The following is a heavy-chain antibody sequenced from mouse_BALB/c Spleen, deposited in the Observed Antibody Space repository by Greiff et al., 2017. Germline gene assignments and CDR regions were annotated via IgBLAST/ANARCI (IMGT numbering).Heavy chain of an antibody. CDR1: GFTFSSFG. CDR3: ARGGYYGNYDAMDY. CDR2: ISSGSSTI. V-gene: IGHV5-17*02. D-gene: IGHD2-1*01. Sequence: EVQGVESGGGLVQPGGSRKLSCAASGFTFSSFGMHWVRQAPEKGLEWVAYISSGSSTIYYADTVKGRFTISRDNPKNTLFLQMTSLRSEDTAMYYCARGGYYGNYDAMDYWGQGTSVTVSS. J-gene: IGHJ4*01.